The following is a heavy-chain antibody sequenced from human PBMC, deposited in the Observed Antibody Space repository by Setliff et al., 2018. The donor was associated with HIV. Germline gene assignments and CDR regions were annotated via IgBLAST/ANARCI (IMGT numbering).Heavy chain of an antibody. CDR2: ISPYNGDT. CDR3: ARDLSTHWSGYSLAY. D-gene: IGHD3-3*01. CDR1: GYRFNTYG. V-gene: IGHV1-18*01. Sequence: GASVKVSCKASGYRFNTYGISWVRQAPGQGLEWMGWISPYNGDTRFAQSLQGRVTLTTDTSTNTAYMELSRLTSGDTALYFCARDLSTHWSGYSLAYWGQGTPVTVSS. J-gene: IGHJ4*02.